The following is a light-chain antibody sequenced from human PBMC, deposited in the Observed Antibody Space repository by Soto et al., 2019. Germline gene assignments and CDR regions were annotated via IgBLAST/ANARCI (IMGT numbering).Light chain of an antibody. CDR3: AACDDSLNGLV. V-gene: IGLV1-36*01. Sequence: QSVLTQPPSVSEAPRQRVTISCSGSSSNIGNNAVNWYQQLPGKAPKLLIYYDDLLPSGVSDRFSGSKSGTSASLAISGLQSDDEADYYCAACDDSLNGLVFGGGTKVTVL. CDR1: SSNIGNNA. CDR2: YDD. J-gene: IGLJ2*01.